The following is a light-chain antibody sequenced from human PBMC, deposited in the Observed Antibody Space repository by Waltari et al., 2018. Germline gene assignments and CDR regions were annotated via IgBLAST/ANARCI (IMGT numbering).Light chain of an antibody. V-gene: IGKV3-20*01. J-gene: IGKJ5*01. CDR3: QHYGSSVAIT. CDR2: RSA. CDR1: QSVGNSF. Sequence: DIVLTQSPGTLSLSPGATATLTCRASQSVGNSFFAWFQKKPGRAHLLLVYRSAARATGIPDMFSGSGSGTNFSLTISRLEHEEFAVYYCQHYGSSVAITFGQGTRLDIK.